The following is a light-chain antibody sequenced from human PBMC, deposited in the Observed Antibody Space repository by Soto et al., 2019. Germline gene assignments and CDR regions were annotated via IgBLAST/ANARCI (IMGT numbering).Light chain of an antibody. J-gene: IGKJ2*01. Sequence: DIQMTQSPSSLSASIGDRVTITCRPSQSISTYLHWYQQKPGEAPKLLISGASNLQSGVPSRFSGSGSGTEFTITISTLQREDVATYCYQQSYSTLYTFGQGTKLEIK. V-gene: IGKV1-39*01. CDR2: GAS. CDR3: QQSYSTLYT. CDR1: QSISTY.